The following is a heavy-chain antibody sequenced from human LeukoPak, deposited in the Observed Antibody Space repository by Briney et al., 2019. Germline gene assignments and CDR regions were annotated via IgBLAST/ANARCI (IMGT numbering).Heavy chain of an antibody. CDR1: GFTVSSNY. J-gene: IGHJ4*02. CDR2: IYSSGTT. Sequence: GGSLRLSCAASGFTVSSNYMTWVRQAPGKGLERVSVIYSSGTTYYADSVKGRFSISRDNSKNTLYLEMNTLRAEDTAVYYCARGRSSSAPYDYWGQGTLVTVSS. CDR3: ARGRSSSAPYDY. D-gene: IGHD6-6*01. V-gene: IGHV3-53*01.